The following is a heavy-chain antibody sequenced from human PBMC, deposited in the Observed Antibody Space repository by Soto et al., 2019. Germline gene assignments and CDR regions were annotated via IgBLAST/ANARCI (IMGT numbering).Heavy chain of an antibody. J-gene: IGHJ4*02. CDR3: ASQTMVRGVMGD. D-gene: IGHD3-10*01. CDR1: GGSFSGYY. V-gene: IGHV4-34*01. CDR2: INHSGST. Sequence: RSLTCAVYGGSFSGYYWSWIRQPPGKGLEWIGEINHSGSTNYNPSLRSRVTISVDTSKNQFSLKLSSVTAADTGVYYCASQTMVRGVMGDSGQGTLVNVSS.